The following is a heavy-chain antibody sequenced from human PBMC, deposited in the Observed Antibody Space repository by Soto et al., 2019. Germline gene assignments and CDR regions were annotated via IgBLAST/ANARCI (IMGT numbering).Heavy chain of an antibody. CDR3: ARVRRWSDYGEYVEDY. D-gene: IGHD4-17*01. V-gene: IGHV3-11*05. J-gene: IGHJ4*02. Sequence: QVQLVESGGGLVKPGGSLRLSCAASGFTFSDYYMSWIRQAPGKGLEWVSYISSSSSYTNYADSVKGRFTISRDNSKNSPYLHMNSMISEDTAGYYCARVRRWSDYGEYVEDYWGQGTLVTVSS. CDR1: GFTFSDYY. CDR2: ISSSSSYT.